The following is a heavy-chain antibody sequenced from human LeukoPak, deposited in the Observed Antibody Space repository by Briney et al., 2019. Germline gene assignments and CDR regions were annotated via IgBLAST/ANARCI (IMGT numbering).Heavy chain of an antibody. Sequence: SETLSLTCTVSGGSISSSSYYWGWIRQPPGKGLEWIGSIYYSGSTYYNPSLKSRVTITVDTSKNQFSLKLSSVTAADTAVYYCARVGYYYYYMDVWGKGTTVTVSS. J-gene: IGHJ6*03. V-gene: IGHV4-39*07. CDR1: GGSISSSSYY. CDR3: ARVGYYYYYMDV. CDR2: IYYSGST.